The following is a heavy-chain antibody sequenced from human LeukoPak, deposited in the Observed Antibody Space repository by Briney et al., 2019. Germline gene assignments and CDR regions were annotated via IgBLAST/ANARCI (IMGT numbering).Heavy chain of an antibody. Sequence: GESLKISCKGSGYSFTSYWIGWVRQMPGKGLEWMGIIYPGDSDTRYSPSFQGQVTISADKSISTAYLQWSSLKASDTAMYYCAKETRGVPAAVRRADYYYGMDVWGQGTTVTVFS. CDR1: GYSFTSYW. D-gene: IGHD2-2*01. CDR2: IYPGDSDT. J-gene: IGHJ6*02. V-gene: IGHV5-51*01. CDR3: AKETRGVPAAVRRADYYYGMDV.